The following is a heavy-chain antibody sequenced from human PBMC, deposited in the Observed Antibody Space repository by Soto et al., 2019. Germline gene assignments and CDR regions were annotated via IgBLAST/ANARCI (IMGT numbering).Heavy chain of an antibody. D-gene: IGHD2-15*01. J-gene: IGHJ6*02. CDR1: GGTFSSYA. V-gene: IGHV1-69*13. CDR2: IIPIFGTA. CDR3: ARRRDIVVVVAALYYYYGMDV. Sequence: ASVKVSCKASGGTFSSYAISWVRQAPGQGLEWMGGIIPIFGTANYAQKFQGRVTITADESTSTAYMELSSLRSEDTAVYYCARRRDIVVVVAALYYYYGMDVWGQGTTVTVSS.